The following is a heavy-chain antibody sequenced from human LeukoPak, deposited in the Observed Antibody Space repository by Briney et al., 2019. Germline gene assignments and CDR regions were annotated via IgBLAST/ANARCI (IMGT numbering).Heavy chain of an antibody. CDR3: ARETLLDY. Sequence: PGGSLGLSCAASGFTFSSYSMNWVRQAPGKGLEWVSYISSGSSTISYADSVKGRFTISRDNAKNSLYLQMNSLRAEDTAVYYCARETLLDYWGQGTLVTVSS. J-gene: IGHJ4*02. V-gene: IGHV3-48*01. CDR1: GFTFSSYS. CDR2: ISSGSSTI.